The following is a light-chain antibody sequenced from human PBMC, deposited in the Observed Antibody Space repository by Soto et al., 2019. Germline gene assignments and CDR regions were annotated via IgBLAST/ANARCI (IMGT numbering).Light chain of an antibody. CDR2: DSS. CDR3: QQRGDWPRT. J-gene: IGKJ1*01. CDR1: QSFSNN. V-gene: IGKV3-11*01. Sequence: EIVLTQSPATLSLSPGERATLSCRASQSFSNNLAWYQQKPGQAPRLLIYDSSTRATGIPPRFSGSGSGTDFTLTISSLEPADLAVYYCQQRGDWPRTFGQGTKVDIK.